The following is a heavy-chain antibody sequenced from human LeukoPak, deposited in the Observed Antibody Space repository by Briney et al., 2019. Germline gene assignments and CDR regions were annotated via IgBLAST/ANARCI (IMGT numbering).Heavy chain of an antibody. CDR1: GGSISSGGYS. CDR3: ARLDRYYYDSSGYGYFDY. D-gene: IGHD3-22*01. V-gene: IGHV4-30-2*01. J-gene: IGHJ4*02. CDR2: IYHSGST. Sequence: SETLSLTCAVSGGSISSGGYSWSWIRQPPGKGLEWIGYIYHSGSTYYNPSLKSRVTISVDTSKNQFSLKLSSVTAADTAVYYCARLDRYYYDSSGYGYFDYWGQGTLVTVSS.